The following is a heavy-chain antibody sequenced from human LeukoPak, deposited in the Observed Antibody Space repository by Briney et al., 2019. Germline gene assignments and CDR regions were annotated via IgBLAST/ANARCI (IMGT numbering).Heavy chain of an antibody. CDR1: GFTFSDYY. V-gene: IGHV3-23*01. CDR3: AKDQADYDFWSGYYPKYYYYGMDV. D-gene: IGHD3-3*01. J-gene: IGHJ6*02. Sequence: PGGSLRLSCAASGFTFSDYYMSWIRQAPGKGLEWVSAISGSGGSTYYADSVKGRFTISRDNSKNTLYLQMNSLRAEDTAVYYCAKDQADYDFWSGYYPKYYYYGMDVWGQGTTVTVSS. CDR2: ISGSGGST.